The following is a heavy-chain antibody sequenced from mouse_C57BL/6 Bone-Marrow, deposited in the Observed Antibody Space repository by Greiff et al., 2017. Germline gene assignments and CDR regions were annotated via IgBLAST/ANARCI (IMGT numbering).Heavy chain of an antibody. CDR2: IYPGDGDT. D-gene: IGHD1-1*01. J-gene: IGHJ2*01. CDR3: ARENYYGSKGY. Sequence: QVQLQQSGPELVKPGASGKISSKASGYAFSSSWRNWVKKRPGRGLEWIGRIYPGDGDTNSTGKFKGKATLTADKSSSTAYIQLSSLTSEDSAVYFCARENYYGSKGYWGQGTTLTVSS. V-gene: IGHV1-82*01. CDR1: GYAFSSSW.